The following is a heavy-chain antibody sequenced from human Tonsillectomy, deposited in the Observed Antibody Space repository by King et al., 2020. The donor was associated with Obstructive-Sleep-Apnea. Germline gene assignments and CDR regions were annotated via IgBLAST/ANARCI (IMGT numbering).Heavy chain of an antibody. CDR3: AKGTGYSSSWYYFDY. CDR2: ISWNSGSI. D-gene: IGHD6-13*01. J-gene: IGHJ4*02. Sequence: VQLVESGGGLVQPGRSLRLSCAASGFTFDDYAMHWVRQAPGKGLEWVSGISWNSGSIGYADSVKGRFTISRDNAKNSLYLQMNSLRAEDTALYYCAKGTGYSSSWYYFDYWGQGTLVTVSS. V-gene: IGHV3-9*01. CDR1: GFTFDDYA.